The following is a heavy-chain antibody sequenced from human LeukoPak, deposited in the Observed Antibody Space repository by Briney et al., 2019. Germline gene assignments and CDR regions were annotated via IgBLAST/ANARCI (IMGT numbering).Heavy chain of an antibody. CDR3: ASLGSTSLLRDYYYYMDV. V-gene: IGHV3-48*04. J-gene: IGHJ6*03. D-gene: IGHD2-2*01. CDR2: ISSSSSTI. CDR1: GFRVSDYV. Sequence: TGGSLRLSCAASGFRVSDYVMTWVRQAPGKGLEWVSYISSSSSTIYYADSVKGRFTISRDNAKNSLYLQMNSLRAEDTAVYYCASLGSTSLLRDYYYYMDVWGKGTTVTVSS.